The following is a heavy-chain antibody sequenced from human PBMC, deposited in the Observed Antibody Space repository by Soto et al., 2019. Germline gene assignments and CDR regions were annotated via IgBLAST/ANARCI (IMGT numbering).Heavy chain of an antibody. CDR2: SYYTGIT. V-gene: IGHV4-39*02. CDR1: GGSISSRSYY. J-gene: IGHJ4*02. CDR3: ARRVADCTNGLCYVFWIDY. D-gene: IGHD2-8*01. Sequence: SETLSLTCTVSGGSISSRSYYWGWIRQPPGKGLEWIGTSYYTGITYYNPSLKSRVTISVDTSKNHFSLRLSSVTAADTAVYYCARRVADCTNGLCYVFWIDYWGQGTLVTVSS.